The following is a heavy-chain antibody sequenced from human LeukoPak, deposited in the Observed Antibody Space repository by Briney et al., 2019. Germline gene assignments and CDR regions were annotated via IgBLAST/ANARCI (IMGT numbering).Heavy chain of an antibody. CDR3: ARGNRVPAAIRAYYHYMDV. Sequence: ASVKVSCKASGYTFTSYDINWVRQATGQGLEWMGWMNPNSGNTGYAQKFQGRVTMTRNTSISTAYMELSSLRSEDTAVYYCARGNRVPAAIRAYYHYMDVWGKGTTVTVSS. J-gene: IGHJ6*03. V-gene: IGHV1-8*01. D-gene: IGHD2-2*01. CDR2: MNPNSGNT. CDR1: GYTFTSYD.